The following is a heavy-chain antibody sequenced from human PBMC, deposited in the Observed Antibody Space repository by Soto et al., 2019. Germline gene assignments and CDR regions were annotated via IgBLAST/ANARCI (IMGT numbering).Heavy chain of an antibody. J-gene: IGHJ4*02. V-gene: IGHV1-8*01. CDR3: AKVSRKGSAIDFDY. Sequence: QVQLVQSGAELKKPGASVKVSCKASGYTFSNYDMNWVRQATGQGPERIGWVNPNNVDTGYAQKFQGRVTLTTDISTTTAYMELTSLRSKDTAIYYCAKVSRKGSAIDFDYWGQGTLITVSS. CDR1: GYTFSNYD. CDR2: VNPNNVDT. D-gene: IGHD3-10*01.